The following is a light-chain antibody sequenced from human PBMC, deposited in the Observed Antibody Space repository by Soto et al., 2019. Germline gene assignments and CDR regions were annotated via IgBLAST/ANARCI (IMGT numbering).Light chain of an antibody. CDR3: QQYTSSPLT. J-gene: IGKJ4*01. CDR1: QRVSSTY. V-gene: IGKV3-20*01. CDR2: GAS. Sequence: EIVLTQSPGTLSLSPGERATLSCRASQRVSSTYLAWYQQKPGQAPRLLIYGASSRATGIPDRFSGSGSGTDFSLTISRLEPEDFAVYYCQQYTSSPLTFGGGTTVEIK.